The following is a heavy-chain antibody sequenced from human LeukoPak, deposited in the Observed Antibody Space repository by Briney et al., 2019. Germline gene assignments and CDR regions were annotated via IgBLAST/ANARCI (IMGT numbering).Heavy chain of an antibody. CDR1: GGSISSSSYY. CDR3: ARDQVGGTWYFDL. CDR2: IYYSGST. J-gene: IGHJ2*01. D-gene: IGHD1-26*01. V-gene: IGHV4-39*07. Sequence: SETLSLTCTVSGGSISSSSYYRGWIRQPPGKGLEWIGSIYYSGSTNYNPSLNSRITISVDTSKNQFSLKVSSVTAADTAVYYCARDQVGGTWYFDLWGRGTLVTVSS.